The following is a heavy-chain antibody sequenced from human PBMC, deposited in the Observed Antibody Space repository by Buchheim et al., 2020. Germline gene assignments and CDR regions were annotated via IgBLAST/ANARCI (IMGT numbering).Heavy chain of an antibody. CDR2: FYHGDSDT. CDR3: ETHPWGYTSSYYYGMDV. Sequence: EVQLVQSGAEVKKPGESLKISCKGSGYQFTDYWIYGVRQMPGKGLEYMGNFYHGDSDTRYSPSLQGEVTISVDKSISTAYLRSGSLKASDTAMYYCETHPWGYTSSYYYGMDVWGKGPT. V-gene: IGHV5-51*01. CDR1: GYQFTDYW. J-gene: IGHJ6*04. D-gene: IGHD5-18*01.